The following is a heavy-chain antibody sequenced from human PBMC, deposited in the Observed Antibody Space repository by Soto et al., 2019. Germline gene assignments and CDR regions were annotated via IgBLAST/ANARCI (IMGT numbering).Heavy chain of an antibody. CDR2: ISGSGGST. Sequence: GGSLRLSCAASGFTFSSYAMSWVRQAPGKGLEWVSAISGSGGSTYYADSVKGRFTISRDNSKNTLYLQMNSLRAEDTAVYYCATLTSSSGYYYYGMDVSGQGTTVTVSS. CDR3: ATLTSSSGYYYYGMDV. D-gene: IGHD6-6*01. J-gene: IGHJ6*01. CDR1: GFTFSSYA. V-gene: IGHV3-23*01.